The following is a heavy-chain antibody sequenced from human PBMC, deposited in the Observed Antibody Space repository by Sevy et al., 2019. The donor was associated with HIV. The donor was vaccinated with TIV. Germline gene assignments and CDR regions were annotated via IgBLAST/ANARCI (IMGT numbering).Heavy chain of an antibody. Sequence: SETLPLTCTVSGGSMSRYYWSWIRQPPGKGLEWIGYVYHSGNTNYNPSLKSRVAISIDTSKNQFSLNLSSVTAADTAVYYCARAGNDGVWVYDLDFWGQGAQVTVSS. CDR3: ARAGNDGVWVYDLDF. CDR1: GGSMSRYY. CDR2: VYHSGNT. D-gene: IGHD2-8*01. V-gene: IGHV4-59*01. J-gene: IGHJ4*02.